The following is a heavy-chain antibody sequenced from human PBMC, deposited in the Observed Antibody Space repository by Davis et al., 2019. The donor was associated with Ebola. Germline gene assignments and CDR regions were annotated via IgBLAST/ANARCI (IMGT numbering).Heavy chain of an antibody. CDR3: AGVGGIVVAATIYYYYYGMDV. D-gene: IGHD2-15*01. J-gene: IGHJ6*02. CDR2: TYYSGGT. Sequence: SESLSLTCTVSGGSISSGCKYWSWICQHPGKGREWIGYTYYSGGTHYNPSPKCRVTISVDTTKNQSSLKLSSVTAADTAVYYCAGVGGIVVAATIYYYYYGMDVWGQGTTVTVSS. V-gene: IGHV4-31*03. CDR1: GGSISSGCKY.